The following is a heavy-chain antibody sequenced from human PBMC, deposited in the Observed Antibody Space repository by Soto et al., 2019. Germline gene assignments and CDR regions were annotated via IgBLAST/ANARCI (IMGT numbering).Heavy chain of an antibody. CDR2: IYSGGST. CDR3: ARDRPGGTAMVWDYYYGMDV. Sequence: GGSLRLSCAASGFTVSSNYMSWVRQAPGKGLEWVSVIYSGGSTYYADSVKGRFTISRDNSKNTLYLQMNSPRAEDTAVYYCARDRPGGTAMVWDYYYGMDVWGQGTTVTVSS. D-gene: IGHD5-18*01. V-gene: IGHV3-53*01. J-gene: IGHJ6*02. CDR1: GFTVSSNY.